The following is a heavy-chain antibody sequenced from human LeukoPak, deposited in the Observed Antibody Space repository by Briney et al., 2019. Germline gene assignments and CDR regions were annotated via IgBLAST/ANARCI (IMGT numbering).Heavy chain of an antibody. J-gene: IGHJ4*02. CDR2: ISYDGSNK. CDR1: GFTFSSYG. CDR3: AKDRSGHFDY. V-gene: IGHV3-30*18. Sequence: GGSLRLSCAASGFTFSSYGMHWVRQAPGKGLEWVAVISYDGSNKYYADSVKGRFTISRDNSKNTLYLQMNSLRAEDTAVYYCAKDRSGHFDYWGQGTLVTVSS.